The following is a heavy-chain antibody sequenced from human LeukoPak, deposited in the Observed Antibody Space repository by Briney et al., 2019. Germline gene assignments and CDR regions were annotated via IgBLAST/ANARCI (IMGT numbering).Heavy chain of an antibody. D-gene: IGHD5-18*01. J-gene: IGHJ4*02. Sequence: GESLKISCKDSGYSFTSYWIGWVRQMPGKGLEWMGIIYPGDSDTRYSPSFQGQVTISADKSINTAYLQWSSLRASDTAIYYCARRGEAMDPFDYWGQGTLVTVSS. CDR2: IYPGDSDT. CDR1: GYSFTSYW. V-gene: IGHV5-51*01. CDR3: ARRGEAMDPFDY.